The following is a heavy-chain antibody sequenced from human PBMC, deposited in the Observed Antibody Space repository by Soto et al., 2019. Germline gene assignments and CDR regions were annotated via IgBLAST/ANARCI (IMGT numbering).Heavy chain of an antibody. J-gene: IGHJ6*02. D-gene: IGHD6-13*01. CDR1: GFTFSSYG. Sequence: QVQLVESGGGVVQPGTSLRLSCAASGFTFSSYGMHWVRQAPGKGLEWVAVISYDGSNKYYADSVKGQFTISRDNSQNTLYLQMSSLRPEDTAVYYCAKDPGAAAGTGDGMDVWGQGTTVTVSS. CDR2: ISYDGSNK. V-gene: IGHV3-30*18. CDR3: AKDPGAAAGTGDGMDV.